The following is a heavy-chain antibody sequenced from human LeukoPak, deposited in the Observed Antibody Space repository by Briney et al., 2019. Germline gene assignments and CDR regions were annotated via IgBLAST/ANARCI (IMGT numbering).Heavy chain of an antibody. CDR3: TTDYYDSSGYYFGLDY. Sequence: GGSLRLSCAASGFSFSNAWMSWVRQAPGKGPEWVGRIKSKTDGGTTDYAAPVKGRFTISRDDSKNTLYLQMNSLKTEDTAVYYCTTDYYDSSGYYFGLDYWGQGTLVTVSS. J-gene: IGHJ4*02. V-gene: IGHV3-15*01. CDR2: IKSKTDGGTT. CDR1: GFSFSNAW. D-gene: IGHD3-22*01.